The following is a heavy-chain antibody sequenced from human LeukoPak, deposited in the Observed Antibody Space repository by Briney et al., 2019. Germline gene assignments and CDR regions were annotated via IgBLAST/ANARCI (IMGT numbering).Heavy chain of an antibody. J-gene: IGHJ4*02. V-gene: IGHV1-69*02. Sequence: GASVKVSCKASGGTFISYTISWVRQAPGQGREGMGRIITILGIENYAQKFQSRVTITADNSTSTAYMELSSLRSEDTAVYYCASQTSYSSSWYTDYWGQGTLVTVSS. CDR2: IITILGIE. D-gene: IGHD6-13*01. CDR3: ASQTSYSSSWYTDY. CDR1: GGTFISYT.